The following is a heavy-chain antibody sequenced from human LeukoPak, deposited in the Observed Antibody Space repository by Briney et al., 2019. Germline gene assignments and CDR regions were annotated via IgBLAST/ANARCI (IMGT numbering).Heavy chain of an antibody. J-gene: IGHJ4*02. Sequence: SETLSLTRTVSGGSISSYYWSWIRQPPGKGLEWIGYIYYSGSTNYNPSLKSRVTISVDTSKNQFSLKLSSVTAADTAVYYCARDGDSSGSFDYWGQGTLVTVSS. CDR1: GGSISSYY. CDR2: IYYSGST. V-gene: IGHV4-59*01. D-gene: IGHD3-22*01. CDR3: ARDGDSSGSFDY.